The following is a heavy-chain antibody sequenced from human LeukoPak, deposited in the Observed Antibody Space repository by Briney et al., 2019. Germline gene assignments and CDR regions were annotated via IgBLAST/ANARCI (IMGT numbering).Heavy chain of an antibody. CDR1: GVSISSYY. Sequence: SETLSLTCTVSGVSISSYYWTWIRQSPGKGLEWIGYIYYTRNTNYNPSLKSRVTISVDTSKNQFSLRLSSVTAADTAVYYCARVRWVGQQLVPLYYFDYWGQGTLVTVSS. V-gene: IGHV4-59*01. J-gene: IGHJ4*02. CDR2: IYYTRNT. CDR3: ARVRWVGQQLVPLYYFDY. D-gene: IGHD6-13*01.